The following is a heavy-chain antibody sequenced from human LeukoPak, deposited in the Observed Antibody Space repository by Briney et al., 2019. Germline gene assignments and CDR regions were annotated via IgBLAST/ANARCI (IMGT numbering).Heavy chain of an antibody. CDR3: ARSMERRKITKGFDP. CDR1: GYTFTGYY. D-gene: IGHD1-1*01. Sequence: ASVKVSCKASGYTFTGYYMHWVRQAPGQGREWMGWINPNSGGTNYAQKFQGRVTMTRDTSISTAYMELSRLRSDDTAVYYCARSMERRKITKGFDPWGQGTLVTVSS. CDR2: INPNSGGT. V-gene: IGHV1-2*02. J-gene: IGHJ5*02.